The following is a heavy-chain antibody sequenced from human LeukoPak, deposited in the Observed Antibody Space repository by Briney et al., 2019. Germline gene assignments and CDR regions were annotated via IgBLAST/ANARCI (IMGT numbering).Heavy chain of an antibody. J-gene: IGHJ6*02. Sequence: GASVKVSCKASGYTFTGYYMHWVRQAPGQGLEWMGWINPNSGGTNYAQKFQGRVTMTRDTSISTAYMELSRLRSDDTAVYYCARVGVNYYGSGSYSKHYYYYGMDVWGQGTTVTVSS. D-gene: IGHD3-10*01. CDR3: ARVGVNYYGSGSYSKHYYYYGMDV. V-gene: IGHV1-2*02. CDR1: GYTFTGYY. CDR2: INPNSGGT.